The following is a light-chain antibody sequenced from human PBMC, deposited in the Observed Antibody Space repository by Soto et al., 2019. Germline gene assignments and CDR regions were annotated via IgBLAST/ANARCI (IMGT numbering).Light chain of an antibody. CDR2: AAS. CDR1: QSISSD. J-gene: IGKJ5*01. V-gene: IGKV1-39*01. Sequence: DIQMTQSPSSLSASVGDRVTITCRASQSISSDLNWYQQKAGKAPKLLIYAASSLQSGVPSRFSGSGSGTDFTLTISSLQFEDFATYYCQQSYSSPITFGQGTRLETK. CDR3: QQSYSSPIT.